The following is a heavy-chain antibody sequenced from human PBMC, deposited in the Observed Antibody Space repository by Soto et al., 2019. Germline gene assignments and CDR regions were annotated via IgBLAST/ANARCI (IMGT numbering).Heavy chain of an antibody. J-gene: IGHJ4*02. CDR1: GFTFSSYE. Sequence: EVQLVESGGGLVQPGGSLRLSCAASGFTFSSYEMNWVRQAPGKGLEWVSYISSSGSTIYYADSAKGRFTISRDNAKNSLYLQMNSLRAEDTAVYYCARGGVGYCGGDCYSDYWGQGTLVTVSS. CDR2: ISSSGSTI. V-gene: IGHV3-48*03. D-gene: IGHD2-21*02. CDR3: ARGGVGYCGGDCYSDY.